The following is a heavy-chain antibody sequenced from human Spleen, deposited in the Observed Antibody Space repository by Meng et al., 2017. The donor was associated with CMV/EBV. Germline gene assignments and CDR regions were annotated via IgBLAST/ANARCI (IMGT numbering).Heavy chain of an antibody. CDR3: AIGATLDY. D-gene: IGHD3-10*01. CDR2: ISSTSAYI. J-gene: IGHJ4*02. V-gene: IGHV3-21*01. Sequence: GESLKISCAASGFTFSSYRINWVRQAPGKGLEWVASISSTSAYIYYAESVEGRFIISRDNAKSSLYLTMDNLAAEDTAVYYCAIGATLDYWGQGTLVTVSS. CDR1: GFTFSSYR.